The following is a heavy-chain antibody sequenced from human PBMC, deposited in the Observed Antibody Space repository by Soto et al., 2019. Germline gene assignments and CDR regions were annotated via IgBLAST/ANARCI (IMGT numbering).Heavy chain of an antibody. CDR2: IYPGDSDT. CDR3: ARHLRPPPTTTYYMDV. V-gene: IGHV5-51*01. Sequence: GESLKISCKGSGYSFTSYWIGWVRQMPGKGLEWMGIIYPGDSDTRYSPSFQGQVTISADKSISTAYLQWSSLKASDTAMYYCARHLRPPPTTTYYMDVWGKGTTVTVSS. J-gene: IGHJ6*03. CDR1: GYSFTSYW. D-gene: IGHD3-16*01.